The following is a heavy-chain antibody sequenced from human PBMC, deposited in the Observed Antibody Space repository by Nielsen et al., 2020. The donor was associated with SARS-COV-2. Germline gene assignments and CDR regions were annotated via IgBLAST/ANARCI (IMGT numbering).Heavy chain of an antibody. J-gene: IGHJ6*02. D-gene: IGHD3-10*01. CDR3: AKAFMVRGVTHQDYYYYYGMDV. Sequence: GGSLRLSCAASGFTFSSYAMSWVRQAPGKGLEWVSAISGSGGSTYYADSVKGRFTISGDNSKNTLYLQMNSLRAEDTAVYYCAKAFMVRGVTHQDYYYYYGMDVWGQGTTVTVSS. CDR1: GFTFSSYA. CDR2: ISGSGGST. V-gene: IGHV3-23*01.